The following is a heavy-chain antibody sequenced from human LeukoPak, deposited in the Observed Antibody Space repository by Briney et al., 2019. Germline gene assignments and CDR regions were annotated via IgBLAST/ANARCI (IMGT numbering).Heavy chain of an antibody. J-gene: IGHJ3*02. CDR3: ARVESYCGGDCYPLPDDAFDI. CDR1: GGSFSGYY. V-gene: IGHV4-34*01. D-gene: IGHD2-21*02. CDR2: INHSGST. Sequence: SETLSLTCAVYGGSFSGYYWSWIRQPPGKGLEWIGEINHSGSTNYNPSLKRRVTIAVDTSKNQFSLNLSSVTAADTAVYYCARVESYCGGDCYPLPDDAFDIWGQGTMVTVSS.